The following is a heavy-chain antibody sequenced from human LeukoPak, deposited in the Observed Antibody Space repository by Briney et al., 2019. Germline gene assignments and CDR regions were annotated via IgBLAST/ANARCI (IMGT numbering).Heavy chain of an antibody. Sequence: ASVKVSCKASGGTFSSYAISWVRQAPGQGLEWMGGIIPIFGTANYAQKFQGRVTITADESTSTAYMELSSLRSEDTAVYYCARGALRFDYFDYWGQGTLVTVSS. D-gene: IGHD3-16*01. J-gene: IGHJ4*02. CDR1: GGTFSSYA. V-gene: IGHV1-69*13. CDR2: IIPIFGTA. CDR3: ARGALRFDYFDY.